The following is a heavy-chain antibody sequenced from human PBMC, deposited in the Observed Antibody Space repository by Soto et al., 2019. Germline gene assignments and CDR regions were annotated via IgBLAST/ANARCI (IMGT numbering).Heavy chain of an antibody. CDR3: ARGRMVDV. Sequence: QVQLVQSGGGVVQPGRSLRLSCAASGFTFSIYPIHWLRQSPGKGLEWVAVISYDGGDKNYADSVKGRFSISRDNSKNTVSLQMNSLSVEDTAIYYCARGRMVDVWGQGTAVTVS. D-gene: IGHD2-8*01. V-gene: IGHV3-30-3*01. CDR1: GFTFSIYP. CDR2: ISYDGGDK. J-gene: IGHJ6*02.